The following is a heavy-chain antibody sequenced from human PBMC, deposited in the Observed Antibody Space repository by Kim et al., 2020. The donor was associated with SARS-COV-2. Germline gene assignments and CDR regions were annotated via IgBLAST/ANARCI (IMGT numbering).Heavy chain of an antibody. J-gene: IGHJ4*02. CDR3: AKDEYPHFNYFIY. Sequence: GSLRLSCAASGFTFRSYGMHWVRQAPGKGLEWVAVVSHDGSNKYYADSVKGRFTISRDNSANRLYLQMDSLRGEDTAVYYCAKDEYPHFNYFIYWGQGTLVSVSS. D-gene: IGHD2-2*01. V-gene: IGHV3-30*18. CDR2: VSHDGSNK. CDR1: GFTFRSYG.